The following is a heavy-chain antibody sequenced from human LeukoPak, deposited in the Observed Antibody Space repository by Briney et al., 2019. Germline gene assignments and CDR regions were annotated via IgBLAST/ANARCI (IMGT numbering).Heavy chain of an antibody. V-gene: IGHV1-8*01. D-gene: IGHD3-16*01. J-gene: IGHJ5*02. CDR1: GYTFTSYD. CDR3: AGVGGVHLTRYNWFDP. Sequence: WASVKVSCKASGYTFTSYDINWVRQATGQGLEWMGWMNPNSGNTGYAQKFQGRVTMTRNTSISTAYMELSSLRSEDTAVYYCAGVGGVHLTRYNWFDPWGQGTLVTVSS. CDR2: MNPNSGNT.